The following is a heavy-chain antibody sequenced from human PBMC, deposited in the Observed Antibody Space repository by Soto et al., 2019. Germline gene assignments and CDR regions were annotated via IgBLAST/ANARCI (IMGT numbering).Heavy chain of an antibody. J-gene: IGHJ5*02. D-gene: IGHD2-15*01. CDR3: AKDLDVVVVAPNWFDP. CDR1: GFTFISYA. Sequence: PGGSLRLSCAASGFTFISYAMSWVRQAPGKGLEWVSAISGSGGSTYYADSVKGRFTISRDNSKNTLYLQMNSLRAEDTAVYYCAKDLDVVVVAPNWFDPWGQGTLVTVSS. V-gene: IGHV3-23*01. CDR2: ISGSGGST.